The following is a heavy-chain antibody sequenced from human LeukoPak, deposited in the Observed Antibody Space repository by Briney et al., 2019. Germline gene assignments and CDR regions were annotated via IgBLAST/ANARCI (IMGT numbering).Heavy chain of an antibody. Sequence: PETLSLTSAVYAGSFSGYYWGWIRPPPRSGLEWVGEIHHSGSTTYNPSPKRRVTRSVDTAKNQFSLKLRSVTAADTAVYYCARLNYYDSSGYYNSKKYYFYYSGQGNLVTVSS. D-gene: IGHD3-22*01. V-gene: IGHV4-34*01. J-gene: IGHJ4*02. CDR2: IHHSGST. CDR1: AGSFSGYY. CDR3: ARLNYYDSSGYYNSKKYYFYY.